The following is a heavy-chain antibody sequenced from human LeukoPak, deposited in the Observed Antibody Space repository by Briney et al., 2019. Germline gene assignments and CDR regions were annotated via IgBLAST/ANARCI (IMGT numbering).Heavy chain of an antibody. Sequence: GGSLRLSCAASGFTFSSYWMSWVRQSPGKGLEWVANIKKDGSEKYYVDSVKGRFTISRENAKNSLYLQMNSLRAEDTAMSYCARDDLLTGMDLLHYFDYWGQGTLVTVSS. CDR2: IKKDGSEK. V-gene: IGHV3-7*01. D-gene: IGHD3/OR15-3a*01. J-gene: IGHJ4*02. CDR3: ARDDLLTGMDLLHYFDY. CDR1: GFTFSSYW.